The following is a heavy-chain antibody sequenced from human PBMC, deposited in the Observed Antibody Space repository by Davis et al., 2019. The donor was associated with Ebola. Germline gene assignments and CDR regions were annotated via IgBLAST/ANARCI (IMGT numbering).Heavy chain of an antibody. CDR3: ARDSGWLLTGWFDP. CDR1: GGSISSSNW. J-gene: IGHJ5*02. V-gene: IGHV4-4*02. Sequence: MPSETLSLTCAVSGGSISSSNWWSWVRQPPGKGLEWIGEIYHSGSTNYNPSLKSRVTISVDTSKNQFSLKLSSVTAADTAVYYCARDSGWLLTGWFDPWGQGTLVTVSS. CDR2: IYHSGST. D-gene: IGHD5-12*01.